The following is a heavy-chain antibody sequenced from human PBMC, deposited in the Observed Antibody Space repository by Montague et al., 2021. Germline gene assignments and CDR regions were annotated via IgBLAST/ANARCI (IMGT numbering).Heavy chain of an antibody. CDR1: GFTFRNYG. CDR2: ISGGSEYI. V-gene: IGHV3-21*01. J-gene: IGHJ4*02. Sequence: SLRLSCAASGFTFRNYGLNWVRQAPGKGLEWVSSISGGSEYIHYVDSVKGRFTISRDNAKDSLSLQMNSLRVEDSAVYYCARAERGYSHEIDYWGQGTLVTVSS. CDR3: ARAERGYSHEIDY. D-gene: IGHD5-18*01.